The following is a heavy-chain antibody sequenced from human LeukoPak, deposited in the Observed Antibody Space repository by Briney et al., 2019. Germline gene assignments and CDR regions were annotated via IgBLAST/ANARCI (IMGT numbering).Heavy chain of an antibody. Sequence: PGASLRLSCAASGFTFSDYYMTWVRQAPGKGLEWVSYISSGGASTSYADSVKGRFTISRDNAKKTLYLQMNSLRAEDTAMYYCAGDRRARALPGPLEDWGQGTLVTVSS. J-gene: IGHJ4*02. CDR2: ISSGGAST. V-gene: IGHV3-11*01. CDR3: AGDRRARALPGPLED. CDR1: GFTFSDYY. D-gene: IGHD2-21*02.